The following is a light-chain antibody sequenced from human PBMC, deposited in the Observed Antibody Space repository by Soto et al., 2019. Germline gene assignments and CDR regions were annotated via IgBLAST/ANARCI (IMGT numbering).Light chain of an antibody. CDR1: QDISNS. CDR3: QQYDNLPRT. V-gene: IGKV1-33*01. J-gene: IGKJ2*01. Sequence: DIQMTQSPSSLSASIGERVTIPCQASQDISNSLNWYQQKPGKAPKLLIYDASNLEIGVPSRFSGSGSGTDFTFSISSLQPEDIATYYCQQYDNLPRTFGQGTKLAIK. CDR2: DAS.